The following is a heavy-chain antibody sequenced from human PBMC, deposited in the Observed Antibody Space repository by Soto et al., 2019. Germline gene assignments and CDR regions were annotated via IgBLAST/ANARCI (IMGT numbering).Heavy chain of an antibody. Sequence: GGSLRLSCAASGFTFSSYGMHWVRQAPGKGLEWVAVIWYDGSNKYYADSVKGRFTISRDNSKNTLYLQMNSLRAEDTAVYYCARDYYGSGSYYTYYYYYGMDVWGQGTTVTVSS. J-gene: IGHJ6*02. D-gene: IGHD3-10*01. V-gene: IGHV3-33*01. CDR2: IWYDGSNK. CDR3: ARDYYGSGSYYTYYYYYGMDV. CDR1: GFTFSSYG.